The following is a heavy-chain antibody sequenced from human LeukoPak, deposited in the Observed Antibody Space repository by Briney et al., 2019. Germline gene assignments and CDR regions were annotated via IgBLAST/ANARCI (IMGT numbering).Heavy chain of an antibody. Sequence: SETLSLTCTVSGGSISSSSYYWSWIRQPPGKGLEWIGYIYYSGSTNYNPSLKSRVTISVDTSKNQFSLKLSSVTAADTAVYYCARGRGYSYGSHRGWFDPWGQGTLVTVSS. J-gene: IGHJ5*02. CDR3: ARGRGYSYGSHRGWFDP. CDR1: GGSISSSSYY. D-gene: IGHD5-18*01. V-gene: IGHV4-61*05. CDR2: IYYSGST.